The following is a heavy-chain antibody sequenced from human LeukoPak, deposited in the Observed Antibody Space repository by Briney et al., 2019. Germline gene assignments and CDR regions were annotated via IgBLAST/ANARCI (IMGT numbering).Heavy chain of an antibody. V-gene: IGHV3-21*01. CDR2: ISSSSNYI. CDR1: GFTFSSHS. J-gene: IGHJ6*03. CDR3: ARGVDYYYYYMDV. Sequence: GESLRLSCAASGFTFSSHSMNWVRQAPGKGLEWVSSISSSSNYIYYADSAKGRFTISRDNAKNSMYLQMNSLRAEDTAVYYCARGVDYYYYYMDVWGKGTTVTVSS.